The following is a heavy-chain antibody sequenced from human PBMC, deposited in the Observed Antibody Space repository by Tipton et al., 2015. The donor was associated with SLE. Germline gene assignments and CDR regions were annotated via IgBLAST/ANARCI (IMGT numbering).Heavy chain of an antibody. CDR1: GYSISSGYY. V-gene: IGHV4-38-2*02. CDR3: ARESGSSGWSLDS. Sequence: TLSLTCAVSGYSISSGYYWGWIRQPPGKGLEWIGSIYHSGSTYYNPSLKSRVTISIDTSKNQFSLKLTSVTAADMAVYYCARESGSSGWSLDSWGQGIPVTVSS. CDR2: IYHSGST. J-gene: IGHJ4*02. D-gene: IGHD6-13*01.